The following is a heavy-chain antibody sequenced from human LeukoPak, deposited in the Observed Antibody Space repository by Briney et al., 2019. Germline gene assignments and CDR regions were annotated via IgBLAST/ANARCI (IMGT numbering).Heavy chain of an antibody. CDR3: ARDRGSYSSSWGFDY. D-gene: IGHD6-13*01. J-gene: IGHJ4*02. CDR2: IYYSGST. Sequence: SETLSLICTVSGGSIGSYYWSWIRQPPGKGLEWMGYIYYSGSTNYNPSLKSRVTISVDTSKNQFSLKLSSVTAADAAVYYCARDRGSYSSSWGFDYWGQGTLVTVSS. V-gene: IGHV4-59*01. CDR1: GGSIGSYY.